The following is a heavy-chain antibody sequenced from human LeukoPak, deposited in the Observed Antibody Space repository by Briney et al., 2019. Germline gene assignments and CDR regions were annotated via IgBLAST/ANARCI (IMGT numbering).Heavy chain of an antibody. CDR1: GGSISSYY. CDR2: IYHSGST. V-gene: IGHV4-59*12. Sequence: SETLSLTCTVSGGSISSYYWSWIRQPPGKGLEWIGYIYHSGSTYYNPSLKSRVTISVDRSKNQFSLKLSSVTAADTAVYYCARGEYYFDYWGQGTLVTVSS. D-gene: IGHD3-10*01. CDR3: ARGEYYFDY. J-gene: IGHJ4*02.